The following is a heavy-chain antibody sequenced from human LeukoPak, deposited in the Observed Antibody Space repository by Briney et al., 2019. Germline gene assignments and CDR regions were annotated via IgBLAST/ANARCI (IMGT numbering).Heavy chain of an antibody. CDR1: GFTFSSYA. D-gene: IGHD6-13*01. V-gene: IGHV3-23*01. CDR3: AKYSSSWLNYFDY. CDR2: ISGSGGST. Sequence: GGSLRLSCAASGFTFSSYAMSWVRQAPGKGLEWVSAISGSGGSTYYADSVKGWFTISRDNSKNTLYLQMNSLRAEDTAVYYCAKYSSSWLNYFDYWGQGTLVTVSS. J-gene: IGHJ4*02.